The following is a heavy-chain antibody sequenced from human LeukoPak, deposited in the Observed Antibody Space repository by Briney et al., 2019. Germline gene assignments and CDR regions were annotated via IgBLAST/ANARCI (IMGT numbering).Heavy chain of an antibody. CDR1: GFTFSSYW. V-gene: IGHV3-74*01. CDR2: INTDGSST. D-gene: IGHD3-22*01. CDR3: ARDFDYDSSGYYFDY. Sequence: PGGSLRLSCAASGFTFSSYWMHWVRQAPRKGLVWVSRINTDGSSTSYADSVKGRFTISRDNAKNTLYLQMNSLRAEDTAVYYCARDFDYDSSGYYFDYWGQGTLVTVSS. J-gene: IGHJ4*02.